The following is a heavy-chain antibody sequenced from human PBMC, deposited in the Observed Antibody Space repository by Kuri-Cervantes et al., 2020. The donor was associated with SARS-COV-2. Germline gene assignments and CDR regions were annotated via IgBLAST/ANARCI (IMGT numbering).Heavy chain of an antibody. D-gene: IGHD2-15*01. Sequence: SCTVSGGSISNSSYYWGWIRQPPGKGLEWIGSIYYSGSTYYNPSLKSRVTISVDTSKNQFSLKLGSVTAADTAVYYCARHGPRGCSGGSCYSINWFDPWGQGTLVTVSS. CDR2: IYYSGST. J-gene: IGHJ5*02. V-gene: IGHV4-39*01. CDR3: ARHGPRGCSGGSCYSINWFDP. CDR1: GGSISNSSYY.